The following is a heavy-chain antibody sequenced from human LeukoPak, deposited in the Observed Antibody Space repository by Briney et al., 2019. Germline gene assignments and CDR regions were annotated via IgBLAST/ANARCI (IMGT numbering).Heavy chain of an antibody. J-gene: IGHJ3*02. Sequence: GRSLRLSCAGSGFTVSSNYMSWVRHTPGKELEWDSVIYSAGSTYYADSVKGRFTISRDNSKNTLYLQMNSLRAEDTAVYYCASQYHGDAFDIWGQGTMVTVSS. V-gene: IGHV3-66*02. D-gene: IGHD4-11*01. CDR2: IYSAGST. CDR3: ASQYHGDAFDI. CDR1: GFTVSSNY.